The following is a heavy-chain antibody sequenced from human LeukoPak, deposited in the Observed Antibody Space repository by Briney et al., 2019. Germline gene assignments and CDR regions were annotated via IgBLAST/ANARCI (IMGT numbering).Heavy chain of an antibody. V-gene: IGHV3-74*01. CDR3: ARDRGRRDAFDI. J-gene: IGHJ3*02. CDR2: INSDGSSA. CDR1: GFTFSSYW. Sequence: PGGSLRLSCAASGFTFSSYWMHWVCQAPGKGLVWVSRINSDGSSASYADSVKGRFTISRDNAKNTLYLQMNSLRAEDTAVYYCARDRGRRDAFDIWGQGTMVTVSS.